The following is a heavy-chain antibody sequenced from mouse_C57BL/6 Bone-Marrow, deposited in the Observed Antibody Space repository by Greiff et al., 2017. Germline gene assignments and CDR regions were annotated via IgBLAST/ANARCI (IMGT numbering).Heavy chain of an antibody. J-gene: IGHJ3*01. CDR1: GYTFTDYY. Sequence: EVQLQQSGPELVKPGASVKISCKASGYTFTDYYMNWVKQSHGKSLEWIGDINPNNGGTSYNQKFKGKATLTVDKSSSTAYMALRSLTSEDSAVYYCARSGGWEGLFAYWGQGTLVTVSA. CDR3: ARSGGWEGLFAY. V-gene: IGHV1-26*01. D-gene: IGHD3-3*01. CDR2: INPNNGGT.